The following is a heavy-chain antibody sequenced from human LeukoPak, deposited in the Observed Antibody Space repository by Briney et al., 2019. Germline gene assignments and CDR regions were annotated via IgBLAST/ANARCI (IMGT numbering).Heavy chain of an antibody. D-gene: IGHD5-18*01. Sequence: SQTLSLTCAISGDSVSSNSAAWNWIRQSPSRGLEWLGRTYYRAKWYNDYAVSVKSRITFNPNTSKNQFSLQLNSVTPEDTAVYYCASSRGYNSGYRALELPPSPIDWGQGTLVTVSS. CDR1: GDSVSSNSAA. J-gene: IGHJ4*02. V-gene: IGHV6-1*01. CDR2: TYYRAKWYN. CDR3: ASSRGYNSGYRALELPPSPID.